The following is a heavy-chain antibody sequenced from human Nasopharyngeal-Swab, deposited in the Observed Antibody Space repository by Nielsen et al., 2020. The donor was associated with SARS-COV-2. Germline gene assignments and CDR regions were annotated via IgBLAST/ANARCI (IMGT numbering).Heavy chain of an antibody. CDR3: ARASGSGSFDY. CDR2: IKQDGSEK. CDR1: GFTFSSYW. V-gene: IGHV3-7*01. Sequence: GESLKIPCAASGFTFSSYWMSWVRQAPGKGLEWVANIKQDGSEKYYVDSVKGRFTISRGNAKNSLYLQMNSLRAEDTAVYYCARASGSGSFDYWGQGTLVTVSS. J-gene: IGHJ4*02. D-gene: IGHD3-10*01.